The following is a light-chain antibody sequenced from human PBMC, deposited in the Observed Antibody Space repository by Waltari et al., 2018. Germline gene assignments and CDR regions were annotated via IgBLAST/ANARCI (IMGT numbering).Light chain of an antibody. CDR3: QQSCIDSQYT. Sequence: DIQMTQSPPSLSASVGDRVTITCRASQRISNYLNWYQQKPGKAPNLLIYAASSLQSGVPSRFSGSGSGTDFTLTITSLQPEDSGTYYCQQSCIDSQYTFGQGTKVEI. V-gene: IGKV1-39*01. J-gene: IGKJ2*01. CDR2: AAS. CDR1: QRISNY.